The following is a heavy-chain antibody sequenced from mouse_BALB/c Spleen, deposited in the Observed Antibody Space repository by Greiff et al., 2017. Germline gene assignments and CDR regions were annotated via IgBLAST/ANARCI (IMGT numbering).Heavy chain of an antibody. J-gene: IGHJ3*01. V-gene: IGHV1-5*01. CDR3: TTPSYYGSSLFAY. CDR1: GYTFTSYW. CDR2: IYPGNSDT. Sequence: EVQLQQSGTVLARPGASVKMSCKASGYTFTSYWMHWVKQRPGQGLEWIGSIYPGNSDTSYNQKFKGKAKLTAVTSTSTAYMELSSLTNEDSAVYYCTTPSYYGSSLFAYWGQGTLVTVSA. D-gene: IGHD1-1*01.